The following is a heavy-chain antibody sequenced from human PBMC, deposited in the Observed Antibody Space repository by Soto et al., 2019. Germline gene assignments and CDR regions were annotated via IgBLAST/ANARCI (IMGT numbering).Heavy chain of an antibody. V-gene: IGHV1-58*01. CDR3: AAPRMGYGREFDY. CDR2: IVVGSGNT. Sequence: SVKVSCKASGFTFTSSAVQWVRQARGQRLEWIGWIVVGSGNTNYAQKFQERVTITRDMSTSTAYMELSSLRSEDTAVYYCAAPRMGYGREFDYWGQGTLVTVSS. CDR1: GFTFTSSA. D-gene: IGHD5-18*01. J-gene: IGHJ4*02.